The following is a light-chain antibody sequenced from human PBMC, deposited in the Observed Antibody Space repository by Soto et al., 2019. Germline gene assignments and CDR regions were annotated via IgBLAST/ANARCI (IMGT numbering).Light chain of an antibody. J-gene: IGLJ2*01. CDR1: SSNIGNNA. CDR2: YDD. V-gene: IGLV1-36*01. CDR3: AAWDDSLNGVV. Sequence: QSVLTQPPSVSEAPRQRVTISCSGSSSNIGNNAVNWYQQLPGKAPKLLIYYDDLLPSGVSDRFSGSKSGTSASLAISGLHSEDEADSYCAAWDDSLNGVVFGGGTKLTVL.